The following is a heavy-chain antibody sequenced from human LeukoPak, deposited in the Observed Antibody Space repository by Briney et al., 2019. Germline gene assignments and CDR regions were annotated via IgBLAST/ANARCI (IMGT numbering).Heavy chain of an antibody. V-gene: IGHV3-33*01. D-gene: IGHD3-22*01. CDR3: ARVLLPLYDMDV. CDR1: GFTFSSYG. Sequence: PGGSLRLSCAASGFTFSSYGMHWVRQAPGKGLEWVAVIWYDGSNRYYADSVKGRFTISRDNSKNTLYLQMNSLRAEDTAVYYCARVLLPLYDMDVWGQGTTVTVSS. J-gene: IGHJ6*02. CDR2: IWYDGSNR.